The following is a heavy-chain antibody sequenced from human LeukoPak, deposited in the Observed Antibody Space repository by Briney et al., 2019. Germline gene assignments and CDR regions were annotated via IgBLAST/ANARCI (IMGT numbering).Heavy chain of an antibody. V-gene: IGHV3-48*04. D-gene: IGHD3-10*01. Sequence: GGSLRLSCAASGFTFSSYSMNWVRQAPGKGLEWVSYISSSSSTIYYADSVKGRFTISRDNAKNSLYLQMNSLRAEDTAVYYCARPVAGVVSRYFDLWGRGTLVTVSS. CDR2: ISSSSSTI. CDR3: ARPVAGVVSRYFDL. J-gene: IGHJ2*01. CDR1: GFTFSSYS.